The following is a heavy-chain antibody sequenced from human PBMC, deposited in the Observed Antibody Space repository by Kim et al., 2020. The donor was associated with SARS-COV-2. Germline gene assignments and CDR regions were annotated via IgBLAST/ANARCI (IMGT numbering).Heavy chain of an antibody. J-gene: IGHJ4*02. D-gene: IGHD3-16*01. CDR2: IYSSGNT. CDR1: GGSIDSYY. V-gene: IGHV4-59*01. Sequence: SETLSLTCTVAGGSIDSYYWAWIRQPPGKGLEWIGFIYSSGNTNYNPSLKSRVTMSVDSSKNQFSLRLNSVTAADPAVYYCARAANNDNVWGVDYWGQGTLVTVSS. CDR3: ARAANNDNVWGVDY.